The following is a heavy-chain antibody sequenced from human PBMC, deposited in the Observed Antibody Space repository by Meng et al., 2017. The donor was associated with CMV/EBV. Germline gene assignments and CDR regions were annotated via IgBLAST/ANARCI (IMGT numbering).Heavy chain of an antibody. D-gene: IGHD2-2*01. CDR3: ARETGGYCSSTSCYLRGGAFDI. Sequence: KVSCKGSGYSFTSYWIGWVRQMPGKGLEWMGIIYPGDSDTRYSPSFQGQVTISADKSISTAYLQWSSLRAEDTAVYYCARETGGYCSSTSCYLRGGAFDIWGQGTMVTVSS. CDR1: GYSFTSYW. J-gene: IGHJ3*02. V-gene: IGHV5-51*01. CDR2: IYPGDSDT.